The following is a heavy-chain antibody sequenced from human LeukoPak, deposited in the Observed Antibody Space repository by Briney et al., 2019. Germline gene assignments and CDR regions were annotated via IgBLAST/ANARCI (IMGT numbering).Heavy chain of an antibody. CDR2: IWFDGSNK. CDR1: GFTFSTYG. Sequence: GGSLRLSCAASGFTFSTYGMHWVRQAPGKGLEWVAVIWFDGSNKYYADSVKGRFTISRDNSKNALYLQMDSLIADDTAVYYCARHPTPRIQLRVYYFDHWGQGTLVTVSS. J-gene: IGHJ4*02. D-gene: IGHD5-18*01. V-gene: IGHV3-33*01. CDR3: ARHPTPRIQLRVYYFDH.